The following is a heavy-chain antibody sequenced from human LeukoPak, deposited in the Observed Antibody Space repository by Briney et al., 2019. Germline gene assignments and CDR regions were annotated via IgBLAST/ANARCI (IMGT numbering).Heavy chain of an antibody. V-gene: IGHV3-7*01. CDR1: GFTFSSYW. CDR3: ARDPLDGSGSYYHRWCAFDI. J-gene: IGHJ3*02. Sequence: GGSLRLSCAASGFTFSSYWMSWVRQAPGKGLEWVANIKQDGSEKYYVDSVKGRFTISRDNAKNSLYLQMNSLRAEDTAVYYCARDPLDGSGSYYHRWCAFDIWGQGTMVTVSS. D-gene: IGHD3-10*01. CDR2: IKQDGSEK.